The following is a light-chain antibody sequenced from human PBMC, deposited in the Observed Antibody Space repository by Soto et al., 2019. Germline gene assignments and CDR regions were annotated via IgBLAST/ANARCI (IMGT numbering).Light chain of an antibody. J-gene: IGKJ4*01. Sequence: EIVLTQSPATLSLSPGKRATLSCRASQSVSSFLAWYQQKPGQAPRLLIYDASNRATGIPARFSGSGSGTDFTLTISSLESEDFAVYYCQQRSNWPLTLGGGTKVEIK. CDR2: DAS. V-gene: IGKV3-11*01. CDR1: QSVSSF. CDR3: QQRSNWPLT.